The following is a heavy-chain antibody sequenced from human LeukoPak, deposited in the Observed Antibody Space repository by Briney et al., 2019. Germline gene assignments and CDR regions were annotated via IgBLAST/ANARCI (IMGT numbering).Heavy chain of an antibody. CDR2: ISSSSNTI. CDR3: AKDHAPLLWFGELLVGSAFDI. V-gene: IGHV3-48*01. D-gene: IGHD3-10*01. Sequence: PGGSLRLSCAASGFTFSSYSMNWVRQAPGKGLEWVSYISSSSNTIYYADPVKGRFTISRDNAKNSLYLQMNSLRAEDTAVYYCAKDHAPLLWFGELLVGSAFDIWGQGTMVTVSS. J-gene: IGHJ3*02. CDR1: GFTFSSYS.